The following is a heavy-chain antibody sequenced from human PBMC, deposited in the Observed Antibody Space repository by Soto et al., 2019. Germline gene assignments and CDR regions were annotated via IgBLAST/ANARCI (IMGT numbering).Heavy chain of an antibody. CDR1: GGSFSGYY. CDR3: ARGPYYYGSGGWDY. V-gene: IGHV4-34*01. J-gene: IGHJ4*02. D-gene: IGHD3-10*01. Sequence: PSETLSLTCAVYGGSFSGYYWSWIRQPPGKGLEWIWEINHSGSTNYNPSLKSRVTISVDTSKNQFSLKLSSVTAADTAVYYCARGPYYYGSGGWDYWGQGTLVTVSS. CDR2: INHSGST.